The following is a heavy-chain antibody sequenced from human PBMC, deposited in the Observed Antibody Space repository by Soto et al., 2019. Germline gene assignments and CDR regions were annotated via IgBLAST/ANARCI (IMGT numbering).Heavy chain of an antibody. CDR1: GGSISSSSYY. CDR3: ARPASIAARPLDYYYGMDV. V-gene: IGHV4-39*01. J-gene: IGHJ6*02. D-gene: IGHD6-6*01. Sequence: QLQLQESGPGLVKPSETLSLTCTVSGGSISSSSYYWGWIRQPPGKGLEWIGSIYYSGSTYYNPSLKSRVTISVDTSKNQFSLKLSSVTAADTAVYYCARPASIAARPLDYYYGMDVWGQGTTVTVSS. CDR2: IYYSGST.